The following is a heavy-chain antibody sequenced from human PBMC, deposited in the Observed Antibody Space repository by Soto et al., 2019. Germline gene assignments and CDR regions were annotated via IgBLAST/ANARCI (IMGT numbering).Heavy chain of an antibody. CDR3: ARVDSSGYTRDVFDI. CDR1: GGSLSDNY. D-gene: IGHD3-22*01. V-gene: IGHV4-34*01. J-gene: IGHJ3*02. CDR2: INHSGRT. Sequence: SETLSLTCAVYGGSLSDNYWSWIRQPPGKGLEWIGEINHSGRTNYNPSLKSRVTLSVDTSKNQFSLKLTSVTAADTAVYYCARVDSSGYTRDVFDIWGQGTMVTVSS.